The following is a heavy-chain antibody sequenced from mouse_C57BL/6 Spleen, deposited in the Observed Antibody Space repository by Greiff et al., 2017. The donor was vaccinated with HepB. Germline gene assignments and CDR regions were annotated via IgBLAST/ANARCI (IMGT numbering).Heavy chain of an antibody. CDR2: IDPSDSYT. V-gene: IGHV1-69*01. CDR1: GYTFTSYW. J-gene: IGHJ2*01. CDR3: AREGGTPLYY. Sequence: QVQLQQPGAELVMPGASVKLSCKASGYTFTSYWMHWVKQRPGQGLEWIGEIDPSDSYTNYNQKFKGKSTLTVDKSSSTAYMQLSSLTSEDSAVYYCAREGGTPLYYWGQGTTLTVSS. D-gene: IGHD2-14*01.